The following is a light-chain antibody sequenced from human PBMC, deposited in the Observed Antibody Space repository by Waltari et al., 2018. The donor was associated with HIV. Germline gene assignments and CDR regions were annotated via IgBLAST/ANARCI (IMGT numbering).Light chain of an antibody. V-gene: IGLV2-8*01. CDR3: SSYGGSANLL. CDR2: EVS. J-gene: IGLJ2*01. CDR1: SSDIGGYTY. Sequence: QSALTQPPSASGSPGQSVTIACTGPSSDIGGYTYVSWYQQYPGKAPKLMIYEVSKRPSVVPDRFSGSKSANTASLTVSGLQAEDEADYYCSSYGGSANLLFGGGTKLTVL.